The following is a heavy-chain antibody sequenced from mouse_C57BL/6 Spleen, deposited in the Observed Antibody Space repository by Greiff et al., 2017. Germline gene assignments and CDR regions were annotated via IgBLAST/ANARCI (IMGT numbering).Heavy chain of an antibody. J-gene: IGHJ4*01. Sequence: VQLQQSGAELARPGASVKLSCKASGYTFTSYGISWVKQRTGQGLEWIGEIYPRSGNTYYNEKFKGKAKLTADKSSSTAYMELRSLTSEDSAVYFFARGELYYAMDYWGQGTSVTVSS. CDR3: ARGELYYAMDY. CDR2: IYPRSGNT. CDR1: GYTFTSYG. V-gene: IGHV1-81*01.